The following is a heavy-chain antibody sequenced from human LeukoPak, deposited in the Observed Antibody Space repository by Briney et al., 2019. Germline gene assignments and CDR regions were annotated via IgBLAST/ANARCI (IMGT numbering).Heavy chain of an antibody. CDR1: GFTFSSYS. CDR3: AGLPAYCSSTSCYYDY. CDR2: ISSASGSI. Sequence: GGSLRLSCAASGFTFSSYSMNWVRQAPGKGLEWVSYISSASGSIYYADSVKGRFTISRDNAKNSLFLQMNSLRAEDTAVYYCAGLPAYCSSTSCYYDYWGQGTTVTVSS. D-gene: IGHD2-2*01. V-gene: IGHV3-48*04. J-gene: IGHJ4*03.